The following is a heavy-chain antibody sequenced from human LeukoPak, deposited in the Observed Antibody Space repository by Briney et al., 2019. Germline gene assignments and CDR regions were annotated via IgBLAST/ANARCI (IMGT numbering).Heavy chain of an antibody. CDR2: IGSSGSTI. J-gene: IGHJ5*02. V-gene: IGHV3-48*03. CDR3: ARNRAIYYYDSSGFDP. CDR1: GFTFSSYE. D-gene: IGHD3-22*01. Sequence: GGSLRLSCAASGFTFSSYEMNWVRQAPGKGLEWVSYIGSSGSTIYYADSVQGRFTISRDNAKNSLYLQMNNLRAEGTAVYYCARNRAIYYYDSSGFDPWGQGTLVTVSS.